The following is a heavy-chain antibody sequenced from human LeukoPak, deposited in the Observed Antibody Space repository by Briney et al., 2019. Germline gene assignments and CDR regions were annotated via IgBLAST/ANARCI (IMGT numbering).Heavy chain of an antibody. Sequence: GGSLRLSCAASGFTFSDFDMIWFRQAPGKGLEWVANIKQDGSEKYYVDSVKGRFTISRDNAKNSLYLQMNSLRAEDTAVYYCARESIAAAGFDYWGQGTLVTVSS. V-gene: IGHV3-7*01. D-gene: IGHD6-13*01. CDR2: IKQDGSEK. CDR1: GFTFSDFD. CDR3: ARESIAAAGFDY. J-gene: IGHJ4*02.